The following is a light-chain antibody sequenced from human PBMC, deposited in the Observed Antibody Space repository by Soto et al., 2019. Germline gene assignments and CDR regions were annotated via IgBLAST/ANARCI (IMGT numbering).Light chain of an antibody. J-gene: IGLJ1*01. V-gene: IGLV2-8*01. CDR1: SSDVGGYNY. CDR2: EVS. CDR3: SSYAGSNNIYV. Sequence: QSVLTQPPSASGSPGQSVTISCSGTSSDVGGYNYVSWYQQHPGKAPKLMIYEVSKRPSGVPDRFSGSKSGNTASLTVSGLPAEDEADYYCSSYAGSNNIYVFGTGTKVTVL.